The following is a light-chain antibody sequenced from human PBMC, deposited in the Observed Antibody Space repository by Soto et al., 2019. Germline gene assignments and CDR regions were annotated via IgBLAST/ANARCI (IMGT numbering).Light chain of an antibody. CDR1: QGIRND. CDR2: AAS. V-gene: IGKV1-6*01. Sequence: AIQMTQSPSSLSASVGDRVTITCRASQGIRNDLGWYQQKPGKAPKLLIYAASTLQSGVPSRFSGSGSGTGFTLTISSLQPEDCATYYCQNYNTAPFTFGPGTKVDL. J-gene: IGKJ3*01. CDR3: QNYNTAPFT.